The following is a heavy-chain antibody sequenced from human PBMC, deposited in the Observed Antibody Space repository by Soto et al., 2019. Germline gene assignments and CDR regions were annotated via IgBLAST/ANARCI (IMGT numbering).Heavy chain of an antibody. J-gene: IGHJ4*02. CDR1: GYTFSGHY. CDR3: ARGGALDGTSPPFNH. D-gene: IGHD6-19*01. CDR2: INANSGDT. V-gene: IGHV1-2*02. Sequence: ASVKVSCKXSGYTFSGHYMHWIRQAPGQGPEWLGWINANSGDTDRAPKFQDRLTMTRDTSISTAYMELSRLRSEDTAVYYCARGGALDGTSPPFNHWGQGTLVT.